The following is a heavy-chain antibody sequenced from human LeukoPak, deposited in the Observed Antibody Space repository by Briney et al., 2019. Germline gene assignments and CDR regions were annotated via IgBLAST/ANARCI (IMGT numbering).Heavy chain of an antibody. J-gene: IGHJ5*02. CDR2: ITTTSSYI. Sequence: PGGSLRLSCATSGFTFSNSDMNWVRQAPGKGLEWVSSITTTSSYIHYADSVRGRFTISRDNAKNSLYLHMDSLRAEDTAVYYCARSGCPGGSCYLRYSWLDLWGRGTLVTVSS. CDR3: ARSGCPGGSCYLRYSWLDL. CDR1: GFTFSNSD. V-gene: IGHV3-21*01. D-gene: IGHD2-15*01.